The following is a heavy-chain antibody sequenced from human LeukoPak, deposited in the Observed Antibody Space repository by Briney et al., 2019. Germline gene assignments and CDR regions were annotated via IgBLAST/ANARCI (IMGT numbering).Heavy chain of an antibody. J-gene: IGHJ4*02. CDR1: GCTFHFYS. CDR3: ARESPHCSGVSCFFDY. CDR2: ISSRSSTI. D-gene: IGHD2-15*01. Sequence: GGSLRLSCAASGCTFHFYSMTWVRQAPGKGLEWVSYISSRSSTIYYTDSVKGRFTVSRDNAKNSLYLQMNSLRAEDTAVYYCARESPHCSGVSCFFDYWGQGTLATVSS. V-gene: IGHV3-48*01.